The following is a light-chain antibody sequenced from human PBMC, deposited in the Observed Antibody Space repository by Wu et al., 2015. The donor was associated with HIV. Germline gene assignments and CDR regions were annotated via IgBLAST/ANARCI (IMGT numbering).Light chain of an antibody. Sequence: DIQMTQSPSSLSASVGDRVTITCRASQGISNFLAWYQQKPGKPPKVLIYAASTLQSGVPSRFSGSGPGTDFTLTISRLEPEDFAVYYCQQYGSSPITLGQGTRLEIK. CDR2: AAS. V-gene: IGKV1-27*01. CDR3: QQYGSSPIT. CDR1: QGISNF. J-gene: IGKJ5*01.